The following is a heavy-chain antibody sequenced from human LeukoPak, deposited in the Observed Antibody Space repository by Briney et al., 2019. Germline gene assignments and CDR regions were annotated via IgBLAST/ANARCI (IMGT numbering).Heavy chain of an antibody. V-gene: IGHV4-59*08. Sequence: SETLSLTCTVSGCSISSYYWSWIRQPPGKGLEWIGYIYYSGSTNYNPSLKSRVTISVDTSKNQFYLKLSSVTAADTAVYYCANNTIFGVVTKENYYYYYMDVWGKGTTVTVSS. D-gene: IGHD3-3*01. CDR3: ANNTIFGVVTKENYYYYYMDV. CDR1: GCSISSYY. CDR2: IYYSGST. J-gene: IGHJ6*03.